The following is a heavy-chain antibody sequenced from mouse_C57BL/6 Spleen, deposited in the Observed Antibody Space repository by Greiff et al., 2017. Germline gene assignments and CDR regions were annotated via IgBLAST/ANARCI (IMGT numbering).Heavy chain of an antibody. CDR3: TKWEPDY. CDR1: GFNIKDDY. J-gene: IGHJ2*01. D-gene: IGHD4-1*01. V-gene: IGHV14-4*01. CDR2: IDPENGDT. Sequence: VQLKESGAELVRPGASVKLSCTASGFNIKDDYMHWVKQRPEQGLEWIGWIDPENGDTEYASKFQGKATITADTSSNTAYLQLSSLTSEDTAVYYCTKWEPDYWGQGTTLTVSS.